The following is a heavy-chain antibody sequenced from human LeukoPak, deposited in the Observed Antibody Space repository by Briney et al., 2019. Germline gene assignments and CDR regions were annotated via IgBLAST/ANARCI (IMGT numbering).Heavy chain of an antibody. V-gene: IGHV3-30*14. CDR3: AGSGYLYDSSGYYYPYRDY. J-gene: IGHJ4*02. CDR2: MSFGEDTK. Sequence: GGSLRLSCEASGFSFNAHWMHWVRQAPGTGLEWVAVMSFGEDTKYYADSVKGRFTISRDNSKNTLYLQMNSLRAEDTAVYYCAGSGYLYDSSGYYYPYRDYWGQGTLVTVSS. CDR1: GFSFNAHW. D-gene: IGHD3-22*01.